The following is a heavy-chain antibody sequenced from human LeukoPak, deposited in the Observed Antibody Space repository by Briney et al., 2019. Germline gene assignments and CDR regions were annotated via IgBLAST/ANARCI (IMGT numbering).Heavy chain of an antibody. J-gene: IGHJ3*02. D-gene: IGHD4-23*01. CDR2: IRYDGSNK. Sequence: PGGSLRLSCAASGFTFSSYGMHWVRQAPGKGLEWVAFIRYDGSNKYYADSMKGRFTISRDNSKNTLYLQMNSLRAEDTAVYYCANLLGYGDNLHAFDIWGQGTMVTVSS. V-gene: IGHV3-30*02. CDR1: GFTFSSYG. CDR3: ANLLGYGDNLHAFDI.